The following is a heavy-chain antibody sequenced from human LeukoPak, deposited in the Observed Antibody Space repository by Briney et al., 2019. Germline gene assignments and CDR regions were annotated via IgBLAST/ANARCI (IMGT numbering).Heavy chain of an antibody. J-gene: IGHJ4*02. Sequence: SETLSLTCTVSGGSISSGTYYWSWIRQPAGKGLEWIGRIYTSGSTNYNPSLKSRVTISVDRTKNQFSLKLSSVTATDTAVYYCARGHFGYWGQGTLVTVSS. CDR1: GGSISSGTYY. CDR2: IYTSGST. CDR3: ARGHFGY. V-gene: IGHV4-61*02.